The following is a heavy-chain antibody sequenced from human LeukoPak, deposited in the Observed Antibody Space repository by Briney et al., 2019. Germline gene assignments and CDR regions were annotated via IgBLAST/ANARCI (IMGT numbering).Heavy chain of an antibody. CDR3: AKDNWGSLDY. D-gene: IGHD7-27*01. J-gene: IGHJ4*02. CDR1: GGSVSSDVNV. CDR2: SRGT. V-gene: IGHV4-61*08. Sequence: PSETLSLTCTVSGGSVSSDVNVWSWIRQPLGKGLEWIGYSRGTNYNPSLRSRISISVDASKNQFSLRLSSVTAADTAVYYCAKDNWGSLDYWGQGMLVTVSS.